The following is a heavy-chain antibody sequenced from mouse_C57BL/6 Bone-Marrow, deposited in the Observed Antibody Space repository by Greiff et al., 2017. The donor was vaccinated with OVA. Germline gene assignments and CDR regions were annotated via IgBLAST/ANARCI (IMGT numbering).Heavy chain of an antibody. CDR3: AIRTGGCDY. Sequence: VQLQQPGAELVKPGASVQVSCKASGYTFTSYWMHWVKQRPGQGLEWIGRIHTSDSDPNYNQKFTGKATLTVDKSASTAYMPLSSLTSEASAVDYWAIRTGGCDYWGQGTTLTVSS. CDR1: GYTFTSYW. J-gene: IGHJ2*01. V-gene: IGHV1-74*01. D-gene: IGHD4-1*01. CDR2: IHTSDSDP.